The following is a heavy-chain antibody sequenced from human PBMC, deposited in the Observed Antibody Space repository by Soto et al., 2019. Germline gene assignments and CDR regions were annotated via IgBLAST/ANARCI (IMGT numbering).Heavy chain of an antibody. J-gene: IGHJ4*02. V-gene: IGHV1-18*01. Sequence: ASVKVSCKASGYTFTSYGLSWVRQAPGQGLEWMGWINSNNGNTNCPQKLQGRVTMTTDTSTSTAFMELRSLTSDDPAVYYCVRDGYSSGWWVHWGQGTLVTVSS. D-gene: IGHD6-19*01. CDR2: INSNNGNT. CDR3: VRDGYSSGWWVH. CDR1: GYTFTSYG.